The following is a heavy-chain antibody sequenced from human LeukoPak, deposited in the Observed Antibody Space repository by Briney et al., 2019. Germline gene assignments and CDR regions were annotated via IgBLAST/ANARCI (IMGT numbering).Heavy chain of an antibody. V-gene: IGHV4-59*01. CDR3: ARAGQVGVHFDY. CDR2: IYYSGST. D-gene: IGHD1-26*01. CDR1: GGSISSYY. Sequence: PSETLSLTCTVSGGSISSYYWSWIRQPPGKGLEWIGYIYYSGSTNYNPSLKSRVTISVDTSKNQFSLKLSSVTAADTAVYYCARAGQVGVHFDYWGQGTLVTVSS. J-gene: IGHJ4*02.